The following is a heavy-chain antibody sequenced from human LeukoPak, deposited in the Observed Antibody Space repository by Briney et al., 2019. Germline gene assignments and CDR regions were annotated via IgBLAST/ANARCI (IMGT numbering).Heavy chain of an antibody. Sequence: GGSLRLSCAASGFTFSSYAMSWVRQAPGKGLEWASAISGSGGSTYYADSVKGRFTISRDNSKNTLYLQMSSLRAEDTAVYYCAKDGGRVVTARNFDYWGQGTLVTVSS. V-gene: IGHV3-23*01. J-gene: IGHJ4*02. D-gene: IGHD2-21*02. CDR1: GFTFSSYA. CDR3: AKDGGRVVTARNFDY. CDR2: ISGSGGST.